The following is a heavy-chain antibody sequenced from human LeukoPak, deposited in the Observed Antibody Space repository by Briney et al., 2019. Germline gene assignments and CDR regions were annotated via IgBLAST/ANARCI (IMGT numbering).Heavy chain of an antibody. CDR3: ARTLPHSNRWFFDK. V-gene: IGHV1-46*01. CDR1: GYTFTSYD. Sequence: ASVKVSCKASGYTFTSYDINWVRQAPGQGLEWMGVINPNGGGSTNYARKFQGRVSMTRDMSTSTVYMELNSLKSDDTAMYYCARTLPHSNRWFFDKWGQGTLVTVSS. D-gene: IGHD3-10*01. CDR2: INPNGGGST. J-gene: IGHJ4*02.